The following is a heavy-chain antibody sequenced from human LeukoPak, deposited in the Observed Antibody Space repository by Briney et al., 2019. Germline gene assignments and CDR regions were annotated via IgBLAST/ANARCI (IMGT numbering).Heavy chain of an antibody. CDR2: IRYDGSKK. CDR1: GFSFSSFG. J-gene: IGHJ4*02. CDR3: AKDLYDSPFDY. Sequence: PGGSLRLSCAASGFSFSSFGMHWVHQAPGKGLDWVAFIRYDGSKKYYADSVKGRFTISRDSSKNTLYLQMNSLRAEDTAVYYCAKDLYDSPFDYWGQGTLVTVSS. V-gene: IGHV3-30*02. D-gene: IGHD3-22*01.